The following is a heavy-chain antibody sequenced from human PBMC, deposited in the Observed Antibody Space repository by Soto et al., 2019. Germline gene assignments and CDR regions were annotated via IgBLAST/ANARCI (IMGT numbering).Heavy chain of an antibody. CDR1: GFTFSSYG. Sequence: QVQLVESGGGVVQPGMSLRLSCAASGFTFSSYGMHWVRQAPGKGLERVAVISDDGSNKYYADSVKGRFTISRDNSKNTLYLQMNRLRAEDTAVYYCAKLDYYGSGRHMGRDYWGQGTLVTVSS. CDR3: AKLDYYGSGRHMGRDY. D-gene: IGHD3-10*01. V-gene: IGHV3-30*18. J-gene: IGHJ4*02. CDR2: ISDDGSNK.